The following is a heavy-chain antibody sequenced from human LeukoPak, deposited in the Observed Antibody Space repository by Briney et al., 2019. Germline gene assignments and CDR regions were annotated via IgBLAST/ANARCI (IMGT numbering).Heavy chain of an antibody. Sequence: GGSLRLSCAASGFTFSSYAMHWVRQAPGKGLEWVAFISYDGSNKYYADSVKGRFTISRDNSENTLYLQMNSLRAEDTAVYYCARDGVSGYGKYYFDYWGQGTLVTVSS. J-gene: IGHJ4*02. CDR2: ISYDGSNK. D-gene: IGHD5-12*01. CDR3: ARDGVSGYGKYYFDY. V-gene: IGHV3-30*04. CDR1: GFTFSSYA.